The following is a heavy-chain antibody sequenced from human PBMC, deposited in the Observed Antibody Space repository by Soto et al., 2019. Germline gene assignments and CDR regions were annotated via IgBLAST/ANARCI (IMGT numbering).Heavy chain of an antibody. CDR2: IYYSGST. Sequence: PSETLSLTCTVSGGSISSSSYYWGWIRQPPGKGLEWIGSIYYSGSTYYNPSLKSRVTISVDTSKNQFSLKLSSVTAADTAVYYCARHVDCSSTSCYGDNNWFDPWGQGTLVTVS. CDR3: ARHVDCSSTSCYGDNNWFDP. J-gene: IGHJ5*02. V-gene: IGHV4-39*01. D-gene: IGHD2-2*01. CDR1: GGSISSSSYY.